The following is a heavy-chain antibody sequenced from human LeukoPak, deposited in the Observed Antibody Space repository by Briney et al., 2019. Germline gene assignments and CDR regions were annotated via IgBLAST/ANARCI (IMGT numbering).Heavy chain of an antibody. CDR1: GGSISSGVHA. V-gene: IGHV4-30-2*01. Sequence: PSETLSLTCSVSGGSISSGVHAWSWVRQPPGKGLEWIGFIYHSVDTHYNPSLRSRVTISVDRSKNRLSLKMNSVTAADTAVYYCARSRTAYYRYLERWGQGALVTVSS. CDR3: ARSRTAYYRYLER. CDR2: IYHSVDT. J-gene: IGHJ1*01. D-gene: IGHD3-9*01.